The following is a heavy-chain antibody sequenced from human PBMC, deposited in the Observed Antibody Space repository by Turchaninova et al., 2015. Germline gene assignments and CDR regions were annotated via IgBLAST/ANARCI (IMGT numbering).Heavy chain of an antibody. J-gene: IGHJ4*02. CDR1: GLTFRSYG. V-gene: IGHV3-74*01. D-gene: IGHD2-21*02. Sequence: EVQLVESGGGLVQPGGSLRLSCAAYGLTFRSYGINGGSQAPGKGLVWVSHRNSDGSSTTYADSVKGRFTISRDNAKNTLYLQMNSLRVEDTAVYYCARMDCGGDCYTWGQGTLVTVSS. CDR3: ARMDCGGDCYT. CDR2: RNSDGSST.